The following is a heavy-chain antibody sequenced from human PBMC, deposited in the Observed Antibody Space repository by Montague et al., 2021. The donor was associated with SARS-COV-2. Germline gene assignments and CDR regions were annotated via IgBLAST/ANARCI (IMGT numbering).Heavy chain of an antibody. J-gene: IGHJ4*02. CDR2: IVNNGRKS. V-gene: IGHV3-23*01. D-gene: IGHD4-23*01. CDR3: AKETAAIGNPLFDS. CDR1: GFTFSSYA. Sequence: SLRLSCAASGFTFSSYAMSWVRQAPGKGLEWVSGIVNNGRKSFYADSVKGRFVISRDNSDKMVYLQLNSLRAEDTAVYYCAKETAAIGNPLFDSWGQGTLITVPS.